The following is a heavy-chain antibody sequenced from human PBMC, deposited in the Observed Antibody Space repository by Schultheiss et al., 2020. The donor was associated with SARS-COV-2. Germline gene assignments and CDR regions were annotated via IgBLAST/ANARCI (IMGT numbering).Heavy chain of an antibody. D-gene: IGHD2-15*01. J-gene: IGHJ5*02. Sequence: ASVKVSCKASGYTFTSYGISWVRQAPGQGLEWMGIINPSGGSTSYAQKFQGRVTMTRDTSTSTVYMELSSLRSEDTAVYYCARPYCSGGSCYRWFDPWGQGTLVTVSS. CDR1: GYTFTSYG. V-gene: IGHV1-46*01. CDR2: INPSGGST. CDR3: ARPYCSGGSCYRWFDP.